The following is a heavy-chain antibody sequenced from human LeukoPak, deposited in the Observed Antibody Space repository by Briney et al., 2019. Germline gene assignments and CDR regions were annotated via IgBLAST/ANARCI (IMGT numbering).Heavy chain of an antibody. CDR1: GFSFSSCP. CDR3: AKVRDASYYYYMDV. D-gene: IGHD3-3*01. J-gene: IGHJ6*03. CDR2: ITGSGGSA. Sequence: GGSLRLSCAASGFSFSSCPMSWVRQAPGKGLEWVSGITGSGGSADYADSLKGRITISRDNSKNTLFLQMNSLRAEDTAIYYCAKVRDASYYYYMDVWGKGTTVTVSS. V-gene: IGHV3-23*01.